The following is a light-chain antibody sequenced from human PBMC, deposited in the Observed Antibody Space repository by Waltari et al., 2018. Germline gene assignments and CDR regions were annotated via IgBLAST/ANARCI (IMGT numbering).Light chain of an antibody. Sequence: DIQMTQSPSSLSASIGDRVTITCQASQDIINYLLWHQRKPGKAPRVLIYDASTLGRGVPSRFSGSGSGTDFTFTIAALQPEDFATYFCQHYDNFPFTFGPGTTVDVK. CDR3: QHYDNFPFT. CDR1: QDIINY. CDR2: DAS. V-gene: IGKV1-33*01. J-gene: IGKJ3*01.